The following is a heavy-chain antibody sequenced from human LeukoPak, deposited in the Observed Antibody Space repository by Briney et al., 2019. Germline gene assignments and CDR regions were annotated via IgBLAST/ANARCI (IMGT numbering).Heavy chain of an antibody. D-gene: IGHD3-3*01. V-gene: IGHV3-7*01. CDR1: GFTFSSYW. CDR3: ARDVSYYDFWSGYYVDY. CDR2: IKQDGSEQ. Sequence: QPGGSLRLSCAASGFTFSSYWMSWVRQAPGKGLEWVAYIKQDGSEQYYVDSVKGRFTISRDNAKNSLYLQMNSLRAEDTAVYYCARDVSYYDFWSGYYVDYWGQGTLVTVSS. J-gene: IGHJ4*02.